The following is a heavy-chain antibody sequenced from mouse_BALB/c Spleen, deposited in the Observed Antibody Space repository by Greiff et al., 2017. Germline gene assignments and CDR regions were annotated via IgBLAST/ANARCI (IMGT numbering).Heavy chain of an antibody. CDR3: ARWLLRGFAY. J-gene: IGHJ3*01. Sequence: VQLQQSGPGLVKPSQSLSLTCTVTGYSITSDYAWNWIRQFPGNKLEWMGYISYSGSTSYNPSLKSRISITRDTSKNQFFLQLNSVTTEDTATYYCARWLLRGFAYWGQGTLVTVSA. CDR1: GYSITSDYA. V-gene: IGHV3-2*02. D-gene: IGHD2-3*01. CDR2: ISYSGST.